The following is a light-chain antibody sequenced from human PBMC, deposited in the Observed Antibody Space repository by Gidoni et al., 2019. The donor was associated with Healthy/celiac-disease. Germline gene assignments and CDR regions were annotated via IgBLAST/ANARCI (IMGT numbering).Light chain of an antibody. CDR2: AAS. V-gene: IGKV1-39*01. J-gene: IGKJ2*04. CDR1: QRISSY. CDR3: QQCYSTPGS. Sequence: DIPMTQTPSSLSASVGDRVTITCRASQRISSYLNWYQQKPGKAPKLLIYAASSLQIGVPSRFSGSGSGTDFTFTISSLQPEDFATYYCQQCYSTPGSFGQGTKLEIK.